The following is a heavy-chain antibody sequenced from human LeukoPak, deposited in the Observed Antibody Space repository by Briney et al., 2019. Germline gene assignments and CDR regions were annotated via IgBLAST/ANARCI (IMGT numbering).Heavy chain of an antibody. J-gene: IGHJ6*03. CDR2: ISAYNSNT. D-gene: IGHD5-24*01. Sequence: ASVKVSCKASGYTFTSYGINWVRQAPGQGLEWMGWISAYNSNTHYAQKLQGRVTMTRNTSISTAYMELSSLRSEDTAVYYCARGPLRWLQFSYYYYMDVWGKGTTVTISS. V-gene: IGHV1-18*01. CDR1: GYTFTSYG. CDR3: ARGPLRWLQFSYYYYMDV.